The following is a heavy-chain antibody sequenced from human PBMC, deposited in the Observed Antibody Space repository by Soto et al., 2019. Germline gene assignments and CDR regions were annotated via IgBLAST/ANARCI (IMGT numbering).Heavy chain of an antibody. D-gene: IGHD3-3*01. Sequence: SETLSLTCTVSGGSISSSSYYWGWIRQPPGKGLEWIGSIYYSGSTYYNPSLKSRVTISVDTSKNQFSLKLSSVTAADTAVYYCAGLITIYNWFDPWGQGTLVTVSS. CDR3: AGLITIYNWFDP. CDR2: IYYSGST. J-gene: IGHJ5*02. V-gene: IGHV4-39*01. CDR1: GGSISSSSYY.